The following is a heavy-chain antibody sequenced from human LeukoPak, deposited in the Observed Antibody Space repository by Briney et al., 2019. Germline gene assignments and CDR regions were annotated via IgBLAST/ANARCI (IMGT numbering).Heavy chain of an antibody. V-gene: IGHV1-24*01. D-gene: IGHD1-26*01. CDR3: ATSTWESHRQSDAFDI. J-gene: IGHJ3*02. Sequence: ASVKVSCKVSGYTLTELSMHWVRQAPGKGLEWMGGFDPEDGETIYAQKFQGRVTMTEDTSTDTAYMELSSLRSEDTAVYYCATSTWESHRQSDAFDIWGQGTMVTVSS. CDR1: GYTLTELS. CDR2: FDPEDGET.